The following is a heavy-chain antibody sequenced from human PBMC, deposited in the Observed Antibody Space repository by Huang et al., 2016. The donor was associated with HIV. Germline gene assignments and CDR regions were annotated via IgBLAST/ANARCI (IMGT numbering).Heavy chain of an antibody. V-gene: IGHV5-51*01. CDR1: GYRFRSNW. J-gene: IGHJ6*02. CDR2: IDRGDSDT. D-gene: IGHD3-10*01. CDR3: ARLIGSPSCYYGVDV. Sequence: EVQLVQSGAEVKKPGESLKISCKGSGYRFRSNWIGWVRQMLGKGLEWMVNIDRGDSDTRYSPSFQGQITIAADKSNNTDYLQWSSLKASDTAMYYCARLIGSPSCYYGVDVWGQGTTVTVSS.